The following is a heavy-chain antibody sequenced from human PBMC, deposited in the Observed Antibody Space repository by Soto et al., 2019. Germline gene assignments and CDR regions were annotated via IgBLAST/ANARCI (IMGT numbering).Heavy chain of an antibody. CDR1: GGSFSGYY. J-gene: IGHJ4*02. V-gene: IGHV4-34*01. CDR2: INHSGST. Sequence: SETLSLTCAVYGGSFSGYYWSWIRQPPGKGLEWIGQINHSGSTNRNPSLKSRVTISVDTSKNQFSLTLSSVTAADTAMYYCARVFEGFDYWGQGTLVTVSS. CDR3: ARVFEGFDY.